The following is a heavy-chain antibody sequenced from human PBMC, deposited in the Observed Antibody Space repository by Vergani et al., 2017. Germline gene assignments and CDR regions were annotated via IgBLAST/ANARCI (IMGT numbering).Heavy chain of an antibody. J-gene: IGHJ6*02. CDR3: AREIGYCSGGSCPYYYYYGMDV. Sequence: EVQLVESGGGLVQPGGSLRLSCAASGFTFSSYWMHWVRQAPGKGLEWVSVIYSGGSTYYADSVKGRFTISRHNSKNTLYLQMSSLRAEDTAVYYCAREIGYCSGGSCPYYYYYGMDVWGQGTTVTVSS. D-gene: IGHD2-15*01. CDR1: GFTFSSYW. CDR2: IYSGGST. V-gene: IGHV3-53*04.